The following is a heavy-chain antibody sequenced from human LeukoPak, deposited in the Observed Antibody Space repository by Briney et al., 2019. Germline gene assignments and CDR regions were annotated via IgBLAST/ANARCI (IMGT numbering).Heavy chain of an antibody. CDR2: ISYDGSNK. CDR3: AKTLGRTIFGEYYYGMDV. D-gene: IGHD3-3*01. Sequence: GRSLRLSCAASGFTFSSYAMHWVRQAPGKGLEWVAVISYDGSNKYYADSVKGRFTISRDNSKNTLYLQMNSLRAEDTAVYYCAKTLGRTIFGEYYYGMDVWGQGTTVTVSS. V-gene: IGHV3-30-3*02. J-gene: IGHJ6*02. CDR1: GFTFSSYA.